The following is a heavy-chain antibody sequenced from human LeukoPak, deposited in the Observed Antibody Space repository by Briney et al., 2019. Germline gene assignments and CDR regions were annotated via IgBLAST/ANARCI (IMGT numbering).Heavy chain of an antibody. V-gene: IGHV1-8*01. CDR3: ARFLYSESYSRLLLGSDV. D-gene: IGHD1-26*01. CDR1: GYTFTSYD. Sequence: ASVNVSCTPSGYTFTSYDINWVRQATGQGLEWMGWMNPNSGNTGYAQKFQGRVTMTRNTSISTAYMELSSLRTEDTDVYCCARFLYSESYSRLLLGSDVWGKGTTVTVSS. CDR2: MNPNSGNT. J-gene: IGHJ6*04.